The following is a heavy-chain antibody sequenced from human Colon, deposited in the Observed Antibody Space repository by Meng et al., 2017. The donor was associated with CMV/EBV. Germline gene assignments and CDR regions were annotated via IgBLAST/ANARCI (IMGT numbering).Heavy chain of an antibody. CDR2: ISPSSGTK. D-gene: IGHD2-21*02. CDR1: EFAFKSHG. V-gene: IGHV3-48*04. CDR3: ARVTVTANEGIDY. Sequence: GESLKISCAASEFAFKSHGMNWVRQAPGKGLEWLAYISPSSGTKDYADSVRGRFTISRDNANNLLYLEMSDLRGDDTAVYFCARVTVTANEGIDYWGHGTLVTVSS. J-gene: IGHJ4*01.